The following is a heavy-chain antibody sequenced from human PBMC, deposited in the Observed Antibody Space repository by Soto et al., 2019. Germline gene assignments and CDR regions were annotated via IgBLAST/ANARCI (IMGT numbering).Heavy chain of an antibody. CDR2: ISGSGGST. CDR3: SKDLTGYDAVDI. J-gene: IGHJ3*02. CDR1: GFTFSSYA. D-gene: IGHD3-9*01. Sequence: GGSLRLSCAASGFTFSSYAMSWVRQAPGKGLEWVSAISGSGGSTYYADYVKGRFTISRDNSKNTLYLQMNSLRAEDTAVYYCSKDLTGYDAVDIWGQGTMVTVSS. V-gene: IGHV3-23*01.